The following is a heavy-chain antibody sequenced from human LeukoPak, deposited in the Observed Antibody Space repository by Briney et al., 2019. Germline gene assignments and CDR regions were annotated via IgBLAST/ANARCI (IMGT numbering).Heavy chain of an antibody. CDR3: ARDSIAVAGT. D-gene: IGHD6-19*01. CDR2: INAGNGNT. J-gene: IGHJ5*02. CDR1: GYTFTSYA. Sequence: ASVTDSCKASGYTFTSYAMHWVRQAPGQRLEWMGWINAGNGNTKYSQKFQGRVTITRDTSASTAYMELSSLRSEDTAVYYCARDSIAVAGTWGQGTLVTVSS. V-gene: IGHV1-3*01.